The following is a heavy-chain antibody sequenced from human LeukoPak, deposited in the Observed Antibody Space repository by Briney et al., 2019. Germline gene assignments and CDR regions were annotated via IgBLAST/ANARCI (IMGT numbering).Heavy chain of an antibody. Sequence: GGSLRLSCAASGFTFSDFFMTWIRQAPGKGLEWVSYISGGGTTIYYADSVRGRFTVSRDNARNSLHLQMNSLRAEDTAIYFRARGPLWVGATGDGYWGQGTLVTVSS. CDR2: ISGGGTTI. CDR1: GFTFSDFF. D-gene: IGHD5-18*01. J-gene: IGHJ4*02. CDR3: ARGPLWVGATGDGY. V-gene: IGHV3-11*01.